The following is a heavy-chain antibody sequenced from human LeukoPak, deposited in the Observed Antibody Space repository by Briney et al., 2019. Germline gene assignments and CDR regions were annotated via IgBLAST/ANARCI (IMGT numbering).Heavy chain of an antibody. CDR3: ARSITIFGVVDAFDI. J-gene: IGHJ3*02. Sequence: GESLKISCKGSGYSFTSYWIGWVRQMPGKGLEWMGIIYPGDSDTRYSPSFQGQVTISADKSISTAYLQWSSLKASDTAMYYCARSITIFGVVDAFDIWGQGTMVTVSS. D-gene: IGHD3-3*01. CDR1: GYSFTSYW. V-gene: IGHV5-51*01. CDR2: IYPGDSDT.